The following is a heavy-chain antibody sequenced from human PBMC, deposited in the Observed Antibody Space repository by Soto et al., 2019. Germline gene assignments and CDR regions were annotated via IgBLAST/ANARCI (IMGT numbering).Heavy chain of an antibody. CDR1: GFTFSSYG. Sequence: GGSRRLSCAASGFTFSSYGMHWVRQAPGKGLEWVAVISYDGSNKYYADSVKGRFTISRDNSKDTLYLQMNSLRAEDTAVYYCARAYYYSSGSYRRIDYWGQGTLVTVAS. CDR2: ISYDGSNK. J-gene: IGHJ4*02. CDR3: ARAYYYSSGSYRRIDY. V-gene: IGHV3-30*03. D-gene: IGHD3-10*01.